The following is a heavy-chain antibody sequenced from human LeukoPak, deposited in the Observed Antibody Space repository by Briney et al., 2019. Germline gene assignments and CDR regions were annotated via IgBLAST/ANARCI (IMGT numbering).Heavy chain of an antibody. CDR3: ARDSRPYYYDSSGYYVPYYFDY. CDR2: IYTSGST. Sequence: SETLSLTCTVSGGSISSYYWSWIRQPAGKGLEWIGRIYTSGSTNYNPSLKSRVTMSVDTSKNQFSLKLSSVTAADTVVYYCARDSRPYYYDSSGYYVPYYFDYWGQGTLVTVSS. CDR1: GGSISSYY. V-gene: IGHV4-4*07. J-gene: IGHJ4*02. D-gene: IGHD3-22*01.